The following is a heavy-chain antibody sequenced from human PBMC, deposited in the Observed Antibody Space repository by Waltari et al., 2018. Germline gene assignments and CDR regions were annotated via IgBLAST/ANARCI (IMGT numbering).Heavy chain of an antibody. J-gene: IGHJ3*01. CDR2: IYYSGST. V-gene: IGHV4-59*11. D-gene: IGHD3-9*01. Sequence: QVQLQEAGAGLVKPSETLSLTCTVSGGSISRHYWSWIRQPPGKGLEWTGYIYYSGSTTHNPRVKSRVTTSVDTSKNQFSLKLGSVTAADTAVYYCAREERDYYAILTGRDAFDVWGQGTMVTVSS. CDR1: GGSISRHY. CDR3: AREERDYYAILTGRDAFDV.